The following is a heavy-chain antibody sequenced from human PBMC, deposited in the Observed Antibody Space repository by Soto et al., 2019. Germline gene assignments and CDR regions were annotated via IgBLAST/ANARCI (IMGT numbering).Heavy chain of an antibody. V-gene: IGHV1-18*01. J-gene: IGHJ5*02. CDR3: ARVILWFGELLYNWFDP. D-gene: IGHD3-10*01. CDR2: ISAYNGNT. CDR1: GYTFTSYG. Sequence: GASVKVSCKASGYTFTSYGISWVRQAPGQGLEWMGWISAYNGNTSYAQKLQGRVTMTTDTSTSTAYMELRSLRSDDTAVYYCARVILWFGELLYNWFDPWGQGTLVTVSS.